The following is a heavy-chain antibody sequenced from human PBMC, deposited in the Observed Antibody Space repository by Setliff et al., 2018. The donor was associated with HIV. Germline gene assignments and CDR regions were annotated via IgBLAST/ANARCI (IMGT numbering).Heavy chain of an antibody. D-gene: IGHD6-13*01. V-gene: IGHV1-3*01. CDR2: INAGNGNT. Sequence: ASVKVSCKASGYTFTTYAMHWVRLAPGQRLEWMGWINAGNGNTKYSQKFQGRVTITRDTSANTAFMELNTLTSEDTAVYYCARDDVAAPGSHHDYWGQGTLVTVSS. CDR1: GYTFTTYA. J-gene: IGHJ4*02. CDR3: ARDDVAAPGSHHDY.